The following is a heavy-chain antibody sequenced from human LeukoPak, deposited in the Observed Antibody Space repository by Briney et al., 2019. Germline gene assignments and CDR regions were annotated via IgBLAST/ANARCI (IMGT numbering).Heavy chain of an antibody. Sequence: SETLSLTCTVSGGSISSYYWSWIRQPPGKGLEWIGYIYYSGSTNYNPSLKSRVTISVDTSKNQFSLKLSSVTAADTAVYYCASHLYNASGSYYKHGPFYWGQGTLVTVSS. J-gene: IGHJ1*01. V-gene: IGHV4-59*08. CDR1: GGSISSYY. CDR3: ASHLYNASGSYYKHGPFY. CDR2: IYYSGST. D-gene: IGHD3-10*01.